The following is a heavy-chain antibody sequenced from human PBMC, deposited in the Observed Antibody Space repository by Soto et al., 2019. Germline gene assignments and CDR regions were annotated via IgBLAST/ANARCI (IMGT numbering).Heavy chain of an antibody. CDR2: ISTAGDT. CDR1: GFTFSSYD. D-gene: IGHD3-10*01. V-gene: IGHV3-13*01. CDR3: ARDRVTMVRGDYYGMDV. J-gene: IGHJ6*02. Sequence: EVQLVESGGGLVQPGGSLGLSCAASGFTFSSYDMHWVRQATGKGLEWVSAISTAGDTYYPGSVKGRFTISRENAKNSLYLQINSLRAEDTAVYYCARDRVTMVRGDYYGMDVWGQGTTVTVSS.